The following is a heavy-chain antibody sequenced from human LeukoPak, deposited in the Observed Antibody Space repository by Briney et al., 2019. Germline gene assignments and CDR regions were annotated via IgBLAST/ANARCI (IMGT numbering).Heavy chain of an antibody. Sequence: GGTLRLSCAASGFTFSNHGMNWVRQAPGKGLEWVSGISPSGDITYYADSVKGRFTISRDNSKNTLYLQMNSLRAEDTAVYYCARDRGHIDYWGQGTLVTVSS. D-gene: IGHD2-15*01. J-gene: IGHJ4*02. V-gene: IGHV3-23*01. CDR3: ARDRGHIDY. CDR1: GFTFSNHG. CDR2: ISPSGDIT.